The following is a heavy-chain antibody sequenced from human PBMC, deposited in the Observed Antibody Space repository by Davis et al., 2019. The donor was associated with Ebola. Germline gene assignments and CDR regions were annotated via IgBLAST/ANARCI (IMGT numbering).Heavy chain of an antibody. CDR3: AREFRIFGVVINDYYYYGMDV. D-gene: IGHD3-3*01. CDR1: GGSISSYY. Sequence: SETLSLTCTVSGGSISSYYWSWIRQPPGKGLEWIGYIYYSGSTNYNPSLKSRVTISVDTSENQFSLKLSSVTAADTAVYYCAREFRIFGVVINDYYYYGMDVWGQGTTVTVSS. CDR2: IYYSGST. J-gene: IGHJ6*02. V-gene: IGHV4-59*01.